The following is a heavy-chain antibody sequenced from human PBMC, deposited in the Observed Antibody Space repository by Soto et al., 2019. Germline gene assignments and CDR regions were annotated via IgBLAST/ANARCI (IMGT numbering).Heavy chain of an antibody. Sequence: GESLKISCAASGFTVSSNYMSWVRQAPGKGLEWVSVIYSGGSTYYADSVKGRFTISRDNSKNTLYLQMNSLRAEDTAVYYCARPRDSSGYYYYYYGMDVWGQGTTVTVSS. CDR2: IYSGGST. CDR3: ARPRDSSGYYYYYYGMDV. D-gene: IGHD3-22*01. V-gene: IGHV3-66*04. J-gene: IGHJ6*02. CDR1: GFTVSSNY.